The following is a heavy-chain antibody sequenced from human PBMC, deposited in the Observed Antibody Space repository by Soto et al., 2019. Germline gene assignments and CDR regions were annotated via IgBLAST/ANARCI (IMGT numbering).Heavy chain of an antibody. CDR3: ARPWTMVRGVTYDAFDI. CDR1: GYTFTSYA. CDR2: INTNTGNP. D-gene: IGHD3-10*01. J-gene: IGHJ3*02. V-gene: IGHV7-4-1*01. Sequence: QVQLVQSGSELKKPGASVKVSCKASGYTFTSYAMNWVRQAPGQGLERMGWINTNTGNPTYAQGFTGRFVFSLDTSVSTAYLQICSLKAEDTAVYYCARPWTMVRGVTYDAFDIWGQGTMVTVSS.